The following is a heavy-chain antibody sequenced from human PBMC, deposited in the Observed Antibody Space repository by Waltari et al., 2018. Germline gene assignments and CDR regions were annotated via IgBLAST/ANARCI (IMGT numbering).Heavy chain of an antibody. CDR1: GYTFTSYD. CDR2: MNPNSGNT. CDR3: ARGCYSSGWGYYYYYYMDV. V-gene: IGHV1-8*03. Sequence: QVQLVQSGAEVKKPGASVKVSCKASGYTFTSYDINWARQANGPGLEWMGWMNPNSGNTGYAQKFQGRVTITRNTSISTAYMELSSLRSEDTAVYYCARGCYSSGWGYYYYYYMDVWGKGTTVTVSS. J-gene: IGHJ6*03. D-gene: IGHD6-19*01.